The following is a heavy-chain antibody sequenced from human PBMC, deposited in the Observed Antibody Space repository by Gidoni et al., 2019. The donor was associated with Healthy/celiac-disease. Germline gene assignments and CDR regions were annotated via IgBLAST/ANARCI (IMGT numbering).Heavy chain of an antibody. CDR2: ISYDGSNK. CDR3: AREACSSTSCYKRHQYYFDY. CDR1: GFTFSSYA. D-gene: IGHD2-2*02. V-gene: IGHV3-30*01. J-gene: IGHJ4*02. Sequence: QVQLVESGGGVVQPGRSLRLSCAASGFTFSSYAMHWVRQAPGKGLEWVAVISYDGSNKYYADSVKGRFTISRDNSKNTLYLQMNSLRAEDTAVYYCAREACSSTSCYKRHQYYFDYWGQGTLVTVSS.